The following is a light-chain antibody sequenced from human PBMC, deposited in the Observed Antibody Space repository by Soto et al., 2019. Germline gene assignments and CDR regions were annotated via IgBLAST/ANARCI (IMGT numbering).Light chain of an antibody. CDR2: DVS. CDR1: SSDVGGYNY. V-gene: IGLV2-14*01. Sequence: QSVLTQPASVSGSPGQSITISCTGTSSDVGGYNYVSWYQQHPGKAPELMIYDVSDRPSGVSNRFSGSKSGNTASLTISGLQAEDEADYYCNSYTSNNTQVFGTGTKVTVL. J-gene: IGLJ1*01. CDR3: NSYTSNNTQV.